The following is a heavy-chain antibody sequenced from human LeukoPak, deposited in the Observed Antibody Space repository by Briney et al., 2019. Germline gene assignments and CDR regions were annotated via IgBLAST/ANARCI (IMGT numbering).Heavy chain of an antibody. CDR1: GGSFSGYY. J-gene: IGHJ2*01. Sequence: PSETLSLTCAVYGGSFSGYYWTWIRQSPGKGLEWIGEINHRGSSNYNPSLKSRVTISVDTSKNQFSLKLSSVTAADTAVYYCARARYGSGSYSPSNYWYFDLWGRGTLVTVSS. CDR3: ARARYGSGSYSPSNYWYFDL. V-gene: IGHV4-34*01. CDR2: INHRGSS. D-gene: IGHD3-10*01.